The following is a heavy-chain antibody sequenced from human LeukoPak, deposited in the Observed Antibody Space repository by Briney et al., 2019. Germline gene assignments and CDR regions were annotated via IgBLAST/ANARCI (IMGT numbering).Heavy chain of an antibody. CDR3: ARAYCVGDCTVLHIYFDN. Sequence: SETLSLTCTVSGGSISSYHWSWIRQPAGKGLEWIGHIYTPGSTKYNPSLKSRVTISVDTSKNQFSLKLRSVMAADTAVYYCARAYCVGDCTVLHIYFDNWGQGTLVTVSS. CDR1: GGSISSYH. V-gene: IGHV4-4*07. CDR2: IYTPGST. D-gene: IGHD2-21*02. J-gene: IGHJ4*02.